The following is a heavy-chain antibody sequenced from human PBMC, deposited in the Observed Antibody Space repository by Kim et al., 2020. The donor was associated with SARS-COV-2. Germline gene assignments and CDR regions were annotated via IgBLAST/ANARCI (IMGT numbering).Heavy chain of an antibody. CDR1: GFTFSSYA. D-gene: IGHD2-15*01. CDR3: PKDWWAQQPTQSWFDP. CDR2: ISGSGGST. Sequence: GGSLRLSCAASGFTFSSYAISWVRQAPGKGLEWVSAISGSGGSTYYADSVKGRFTISRDNSKNTLYLQMNSLRAKDTAVYYCPKDWWAQQPTQSWFDPWGHGTLVTVSS. V-gene: IGHV3-23*01. J-gene: IGHJ5*02.